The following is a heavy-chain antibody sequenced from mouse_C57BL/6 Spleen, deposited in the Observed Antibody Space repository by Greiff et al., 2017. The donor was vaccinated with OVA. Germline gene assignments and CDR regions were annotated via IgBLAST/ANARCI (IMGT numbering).Heavy chain of an antibody. D-gene: IGHD2-2*01. V-gene: IGHV1-85*01. Sequence: QVQLKESGPELVKPGASVKLSCKASGYTFTSYDINWVKQRPGQGLEWIGWIYPRDGSTKYNEKFKGKATLTVDTSSSTAYMELHSLTSEGSAVYFCARGGYTGYWGQGTTLTVSS. CDR1: GYTFTSYD. J-gene: IGHJ2*01. CDR3: ARGGYTGY. CDR2: IYPRDGST.